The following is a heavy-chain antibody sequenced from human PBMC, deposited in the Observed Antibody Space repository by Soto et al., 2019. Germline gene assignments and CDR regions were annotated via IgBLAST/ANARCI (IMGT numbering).Heavy chain of an antibody. CDR1: GYSFTSYW. D-gene: IGHD1-26*01. CDR3: ARHGPGPIIVGPTGDALGI. V-gene: IGHV5-51*01. Sequence: GESLKISCKGSGYSFTSYWIGWVRQMPGKGLEWMGIIYPGDSDTRYSPSFQGQVTISADKSISTAYLQWSSLKASDTAMYYYARHGPGPIIVGPTGDALGIWGQGRMVTVAS. CDR2: IYPGDSDT. J-gene: IGHJ3*02.